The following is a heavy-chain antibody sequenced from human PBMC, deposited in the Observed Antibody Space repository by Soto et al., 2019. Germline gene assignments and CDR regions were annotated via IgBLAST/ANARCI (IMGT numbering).Heavy chain of an antibody. V-gene: IGHV3-7*03. CDR2: IKQDGSEK. J-gene: IGHJ4*02. CDR3: ARGRNYYYDSSGYDY. Sequence: PGGSLRLSCAASGFTFSCYWMRWVRQAPGKGLEWVANIKQDGSEKYYVDSVKGRFTISRDNAKNSLYLQMNSLRAEDTAVYYCARGRNYYYDSSGYDYWGQGTLVTVSS. CDR1: GFTFSCYW. D-gene: IGHD3-22*01.